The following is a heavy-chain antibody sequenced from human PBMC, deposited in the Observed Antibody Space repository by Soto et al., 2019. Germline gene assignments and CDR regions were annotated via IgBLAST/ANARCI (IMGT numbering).Heavy chain of an antibody. D-gene: IGHD6-19*01. CDR1: GYTFTSYG. CDR3: ARLRSGGIAVAGTCDY. CDR2: ISAYNGNT. Sequence: ASVKVSCKASGYTFTSYGISWVRQAPGQGLEWMGWISAYNGNTNYAQKLQGRVTMTTDTSTSTAYMELRSLRSDDTAVYYCARLRSGGIAVAGTCDYWGQGTLVTVSS. J-gene: IGHJ4*02. V-gene: IGHV1-18*01.